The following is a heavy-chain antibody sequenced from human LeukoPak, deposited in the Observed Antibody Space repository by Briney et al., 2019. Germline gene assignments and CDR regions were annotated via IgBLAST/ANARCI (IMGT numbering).Heavy chain of an antibody. V-gene: IGHV1-69*04. CDR1: GGTFSSYA. D-gene: IGHD3-22*01. J-gene: IGHJ4*02. CDR3: AIYYYDSGGYYYVDY. Sequence: SVKVSCKASGGTFSSYAISWVRQAPGQGLEWMGRIIPILGIANYAQKFQGRVTITADKSTSTAYMELSSLRSEDTAVYYCAIYYYDSGGYYYVDYWGQGTLVTVSS. CDR2: IIPILGIA.